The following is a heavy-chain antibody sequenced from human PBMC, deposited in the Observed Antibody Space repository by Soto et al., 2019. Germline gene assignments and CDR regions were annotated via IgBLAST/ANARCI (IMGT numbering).Heavy chain of an antibody. Sequence: QVGLQETGPGLVKPSQTLSLTCAVSGDSISGSDFYWDWLRQSPGKGLEWIGYIHYSGTTYYTPSLKSPVTFSVDSSKSQLSLSLTPVSAAHTAVDDCARAGGTGTGDLAGWGRGTRVIVSS. CDR1: GDSISGSDFY. V-gene: IGHV4-30-4*01. J-gene: IGHJ3*01. CDR3: ARAGGTGTGDLAG. D-gene: IGHD1-1*01. CDR2: IHYSGTT.